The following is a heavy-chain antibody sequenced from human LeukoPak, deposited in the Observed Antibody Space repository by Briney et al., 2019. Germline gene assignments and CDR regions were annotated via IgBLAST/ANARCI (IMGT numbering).Heavy chain of an antibody. D-gene: IGHD4-17*01. Sequence: ASVKVSCKASGYTFTSYYMHWVRQAPGQGLEWMGIINPSGGSTNYAQKFQGRVTMTRDTSISTAYMELSRLRSDDTAVYYCARDTPYGAVDYWGQGTLVTVSS. CDR2: INPSGGST. J-gene: IGHJ4*02. V-gene: IGHV1-2*02. CDR1: GYTFTSYY. CDR3: ARDTPYGAVDY.